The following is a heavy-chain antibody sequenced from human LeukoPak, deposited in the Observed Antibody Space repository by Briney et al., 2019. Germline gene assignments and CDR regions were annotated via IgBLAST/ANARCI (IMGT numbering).Heavy chain of an antibody. D-gene: IGHD6-19*01. CDR2: IYWDDDK. Sequence: SGPTLVNPTQTLTLTCTFSGFSLTASGVAVAWIRQPPGKALESLALIYWDDDKVYSPSLRSRLSITKDTSKHQVVLTMTNMDPVDTGTYYCAHRGLIAVAANAFDFWGPGTPVSVSS. J-gene: IGHJ4*02. V-gene: IGHV2-5*02. CDR3: AHRGLIAVAANAFDF. CDR1: GFSLTASGVA.